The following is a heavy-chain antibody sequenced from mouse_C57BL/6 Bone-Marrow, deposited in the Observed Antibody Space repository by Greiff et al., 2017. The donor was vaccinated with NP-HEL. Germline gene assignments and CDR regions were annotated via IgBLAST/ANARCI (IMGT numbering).Heavy chain of an antibody. V-gene: IGHV5-4*01. CDR2: ISDGGSYT. CDR1: GFTFSSYA. D-gene: IGHD2-3*01. CDR3: ARDRGLLRYFDY. J-gene: IGHJ2*01. Sequence: DVKLVESGGGLVKPGGSLKLSCAASGFTFSSYAMSWVRQTPEKRLEWVATISDGGSYTYYPDNVKGRFTISRDNAKNNLYLQMSHLKSEDTAMYYCARDRGLLRYFDYWGQGTTLTVSS.